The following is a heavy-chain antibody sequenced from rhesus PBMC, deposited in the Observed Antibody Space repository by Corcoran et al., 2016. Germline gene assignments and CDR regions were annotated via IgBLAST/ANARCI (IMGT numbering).Heavy chain of an antibody. CDR3: TKDRGSSPYYGLDS. J-gene: IGHJ6*01. D-gene: IGHD4-29*01. Sequence: EVQLVESGGGLAKPGGSLRLSCAASGFSFSDYYLYWVRTAPRKGLGWVSGISSGGPTYYAGSVEGRFTISRDNSKNTLSLQMDSLKTEDTAVYYCTKDRGSSPYYGLDSWGQGVVVTVSS. V-gene: IGHV3-103*01. CDR1: GFSFSDYY. CDR2: ISSGGPT.